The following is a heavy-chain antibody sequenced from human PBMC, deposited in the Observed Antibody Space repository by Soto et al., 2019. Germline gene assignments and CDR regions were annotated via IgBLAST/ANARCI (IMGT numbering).Heavy chain of an antibody. CDR3: ARDDQAWVVRAFDI. CDR1: GFTFSSYS. D-gene: IGHD6-19*01. CDR2: ISSSSSYI. V-gene: IGHV3-21*01. Sequence: GGSLRLSCAASGFTFSSYSMNWVHQAPGKGLEWVSSISSSSSYIYYADSVKGRFTISRDNAKNSLYLQMNSLRAEDTAVYYCARDDQAWVVRAFDIWGQGTMVTVSS. J-gene: IGHJ3*02.